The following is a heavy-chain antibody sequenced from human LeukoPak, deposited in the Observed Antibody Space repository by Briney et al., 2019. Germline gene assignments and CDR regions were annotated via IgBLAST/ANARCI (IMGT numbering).Heavy chain of an antibody. V-gene: IGHV1-2*02. D-gene: IGHD4-17*01. CDR1: GYTFTGYY. CDR2: INPNSGGT. Sequence: ASVEVSCKASGYTFTGYYMHWVRQAPGQGLEWMGWINPNSGGTNYAQEFQGRVTMTRDTSISTAYMELSRLRSDDTAVYFCARLTVTTTDYWGQGTLVTVSS. J-gene: IGHJ4*02. CDR3: ARLTVTTTDY.